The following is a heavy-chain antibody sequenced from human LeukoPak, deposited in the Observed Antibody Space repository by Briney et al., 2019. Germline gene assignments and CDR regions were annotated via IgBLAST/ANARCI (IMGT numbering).Heavy chain of an antibody. D-gene: IGHD3-10*01. CDR1: GYTFTSYA. J-gene: IGHJ4*02. CDR2: INTNTGNP. Sequence: ASVKVSCKASGYTFTSYAMNWVRQAPGQGLEWMGWINTNTGNPTYAQGFTGRFVFSLDTSVSTAYLQISSLKAEDTAVYYCARVSMVRGVSFPLGYWGQGTLVTVSS. V-gene: IGHV7-4-1*02. CDR3: ARVSMVRGVSFPLGY.